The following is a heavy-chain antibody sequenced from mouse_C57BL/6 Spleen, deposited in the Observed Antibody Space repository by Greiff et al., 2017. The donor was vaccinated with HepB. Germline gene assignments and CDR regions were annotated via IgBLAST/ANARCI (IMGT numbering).Heavy chain of an antibody. CDR3: ARYGVYYPYAMDY. CDR1: GYTFTDHT. J-gene: IGHJ4*01. CDR2: IYPRDGST. V-gene: IGHV1-78*01. Sequence: VQLQQSDAELVKPGASVKISCKVSGYTFTDHTIHWMKQRPEQGLEWIGYIYPRDGSTKYNEKFKGQATLTADKSYSTAYMQLNSLTSEDSAVYFFARYGVYYPYAMDYWGQGTSVTVSS. D-gene: IGHD2-1*01.